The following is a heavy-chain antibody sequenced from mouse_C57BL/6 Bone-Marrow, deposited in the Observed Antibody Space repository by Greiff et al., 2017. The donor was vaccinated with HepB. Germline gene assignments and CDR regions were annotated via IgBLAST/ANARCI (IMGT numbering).Heavy chain of an antibody. Sequence: DVMLVESGGDLVKPGGSLKLSCAASGFTFSSYGMSWVRQTPDKRLEWVATISSGGSYTYYPDSVKGRFTISRDNAKNTLYLQMSSLKSEDTAMYYCARRTHYYGSSYDYAMDYWGQGTSVTVSS. D-gene: IGHD1-1*01. J-gene: IGHJ4*01. CDR2: ISSGGSYT. CDR1: GFTFSSYG. V-gene: IGHV5-6*02. CDR3: ARRTHYYGSSYDYAMDY.